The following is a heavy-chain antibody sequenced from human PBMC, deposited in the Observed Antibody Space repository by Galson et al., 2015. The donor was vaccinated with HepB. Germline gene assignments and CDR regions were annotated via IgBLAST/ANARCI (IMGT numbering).Heavy chain of an antibody. V-gene: IGHV4-31*03. CDR2: IYYSGST. Sequence: LSLTCTVSGGSISSGGYYWSWIRQHPGKGLEYIGYIYYSGSTYYNPSLKSRVTISLDTSKNQFSLKLSSVTAADTAVYYCARGSYGDYWGQGTLVTVSS. CDR1: GGSISSGGYY. D-gene: IGHD1-26*01. CDR3: ARGSYGDY. J-gene: IGHJ4*02.